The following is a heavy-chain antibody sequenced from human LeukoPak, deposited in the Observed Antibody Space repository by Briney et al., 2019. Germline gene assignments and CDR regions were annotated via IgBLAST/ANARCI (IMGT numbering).Heavy chain of an antibody. Sequence: SQTLSLTCTASGGSISSGSYYWSWIRQPAGKGLEWIGRIYTSGSTNYNPSLKSRVIISVDTSKNQFSLKLSFVAAADTAVYYCAREDGDLDYWGQGTLVTVSS. CDR3: AREDGDLDY. V-gene: IGHV4-61*02. D-gene: IGHD4-17*01. CDR2: IYTSGST. J-gene: IGHJ4*02. CDR1: GGSISSGSYY.